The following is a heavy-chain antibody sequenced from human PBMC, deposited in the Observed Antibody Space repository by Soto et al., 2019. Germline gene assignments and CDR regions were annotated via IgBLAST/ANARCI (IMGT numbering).Heavy chain of an antibody. CDR1: GDSVSSNSAA. CDR3: AREYCSSTSCYAGRLSGYYMDV. J-gene: IGHJ6*03. D-gene: IGHD2-2*01. V-gene: IGHV6-1*01. Sequence: QSPTLSLTCAISGDSVSSNSAAWNWIRQSPSRGLEWLGRTYYRSKWYNDYAVSVKSRITINPDTSKNQFSLQLNSVTPEDTAVYYCAREYCSSTSCYAGRLSGYYMDVWGKGTTVTVSS. CDR2: TYYRSKWYN.